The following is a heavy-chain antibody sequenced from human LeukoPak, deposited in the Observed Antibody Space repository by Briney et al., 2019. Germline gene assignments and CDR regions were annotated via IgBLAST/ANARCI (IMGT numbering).Heavy chain of an antibody. CDR1: GFAFSAFW. CDR2: IKPDGSDS. V-gene: IGHV3-7*01. D-gene: IGHD4-17*01. CDR3: ARLFGGVTTFDY. Sequence: GGSLRLSYAASGFAFSAFWMSWVRQGPGKGLEWVASIKPDGSDSHHVDSVMGRFTISRDNAKNLLYLQMNSLSAEDTAVYYCARLFGGVTTFDYWGQGALVTVSS. J-gene: IGHJ4*02.